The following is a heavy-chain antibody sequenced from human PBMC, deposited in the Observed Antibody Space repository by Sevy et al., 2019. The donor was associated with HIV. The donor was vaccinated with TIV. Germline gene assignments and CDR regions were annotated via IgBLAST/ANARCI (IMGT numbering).Heavy chain of an antibody. J-gene: IGHJ4*01. V-gene: IGHV1-3*04. CDR3: ARDFCSGRSCYSAFVY. Sequence: ASVKVSCKGSGYTFNNYIIYWVRQAPGQSLEWMGWVNTASGDTKYSQKFQGRVIITTDTSARTVYMELNNLRSEDTAFYFCARDFCSGRSCYSAFVYWGHGTLVTVSS. CDR2: VNTASGDT. D-gene: IGHD2-15*01. CDR1: GYTFNNYI.